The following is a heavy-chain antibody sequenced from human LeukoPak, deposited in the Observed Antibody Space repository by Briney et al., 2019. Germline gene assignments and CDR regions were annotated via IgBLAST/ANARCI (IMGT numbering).Heavy chain of an antibody. CDR2: IRYDGSNK. CDR3: AKGQDYDFWSGYYSAFDY. CDR1: GFTFSSYG. D-gene: IGHD3-3*01. Sequence: GGSLRLSCAASGFTFSSYGMHWVRQAPGKGLEWVAFIRYDGSNKYYADSVKGRFTISRDNSKNTLYLQMNSLRAGDTAVYYCAKGQDYDFWSGYYSAFDYWGQGTLVTVSS. V-gene: IGHV3-30*02. J-gene: IGHJ4*02.